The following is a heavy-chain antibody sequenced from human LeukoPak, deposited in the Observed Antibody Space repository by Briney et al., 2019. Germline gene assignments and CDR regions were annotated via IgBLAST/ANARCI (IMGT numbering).Heavy chain of an antibody. V-gene: IGHV3-23*01. D-gene: IGHD1-26*01. CDR3: ARDPYSGSYGDYYYYYMDV. J-gene: IGHJ6*03. CDR2: ISGSGGST. CDR1: GFTFSSYG. Sequence: GGTLRLSCAASGFTFSSYGMSWVRQAPGKGLEWVSAISGSGGSTYYADSVKGRFTISRDNSKNTLYLQMNSLRAEDTAVYYCARDPYSGSYGDYYYYYMDVWGKGTTVTISS.